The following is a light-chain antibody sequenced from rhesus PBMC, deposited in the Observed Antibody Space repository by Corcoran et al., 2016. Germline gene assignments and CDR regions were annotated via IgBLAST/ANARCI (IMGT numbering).Light chain of an antibody. CDR1: QSVSSD. Sequence: QVILTQSPATLSLSPGERATLSCRASQSVSSDLAWYPQKPGQAPRLIIYGASSRATGIPERFSGSGCGTDFTLPISSLEPEDVGVYHCYQNSSGWTFGQGTKVEIK. J-gene: IGKJ1*01. CDR3: YQNSSGWT. V-gene: IGKV3-10*01. CDR2: GAS.